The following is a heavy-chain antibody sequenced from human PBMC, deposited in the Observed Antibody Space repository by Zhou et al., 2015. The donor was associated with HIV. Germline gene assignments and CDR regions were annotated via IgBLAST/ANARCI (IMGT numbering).Heavy chain of an antibody. CDR3: ATDDIGGYHSFNY. CDR1: GYTFTAYY. J-gene: IGHJ4*02. CDR2: INPHSGDT. Sequence: LVQSGTEVRKPGSSVKVSCKASGYTFTAYYMHWVRQAPGQGLEWMGRINPHSGDTDYAQLFQGRVTMTRDTSISTVYMELRSLRSDDTAMYYCATDDIGGYHSFNYWGQGTRVSVSS. D-gene: IGHD3-22*01. V-gene: IGHV1-2*06.